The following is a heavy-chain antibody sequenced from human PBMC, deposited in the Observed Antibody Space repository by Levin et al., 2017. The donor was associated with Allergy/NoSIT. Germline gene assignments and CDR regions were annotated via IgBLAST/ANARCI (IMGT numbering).Heavy chain of an antibody. Sequence: ASVKVSCKAFGGTFSKFAISWVRQAPGQGLEWMGGIIPVFGAGNHAQKFQGRITITADESTRTIYMELSSLRSEDTAFYYCASGTWVSSGWYDYFDDWGQGTLVTVAS. D-gene: IGHD6-19*01. CDR3: ASGTWVSSGWYDYFDD. CDR2: IIPVFGAG. V-gene: IGHV1-69*13. CDR1: GGTFSKFA. J-gene: IGHJ4*02.